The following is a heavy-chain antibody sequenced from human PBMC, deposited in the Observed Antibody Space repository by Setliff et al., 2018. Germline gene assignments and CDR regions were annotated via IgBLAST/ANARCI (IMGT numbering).Heavy chain of an antibody. CDR2: IYYSGNT. D-gene: IGHD6-19*01. CDR1: GGSISSGGYY. CDR3: ARHRAVAGAYYFDY. Sequence: PSETLSLTCTVSGGSISSGGYYWSWIRQPPGKGLEWIGSIYYSGNTYYNASLKGRVTISGDTSKNQFSLKLTAVTAADTAIYYCARHRAVAGAYYFDYWGQGTLVTVSS. J-gene: IGHJ4*02. V-gene: IGHV4-39*01.